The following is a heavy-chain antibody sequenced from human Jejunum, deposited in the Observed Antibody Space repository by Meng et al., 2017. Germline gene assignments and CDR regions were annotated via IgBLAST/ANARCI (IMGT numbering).Heavy chain of an antibody. CDR1: GFTFSSYG. Sequence: QVQLVESGVVVVQPGRSLRLSCAASGFTFSSYGMHWVRQAPGKGLEWVSLIWFDGSNKYYSESVKGRFTISRDNSKNTLYLQMNSLKTEDTAMYYCSWMNTVNTLGSWGQGILVTVSS. CDR3: SWMNTVNTLGS. D-gene: IGHD4-11*01. J-gene: IGHJ5*02. CDR2: IWFDGSNK. V-gene: IGHV3-33*01.